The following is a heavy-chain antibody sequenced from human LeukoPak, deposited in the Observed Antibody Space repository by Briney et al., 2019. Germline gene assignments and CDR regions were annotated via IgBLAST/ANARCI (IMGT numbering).Heavy chain of an antibody. CDR2: IFHSGST. D-gene: IGHD5-12*01. CDR3: ARAGGGTGYDSRYFDY. V-gene: IGHV4-38-2*02. CDR1: GFSISSGYF. Sequence: PSETLSLTCTVSGFSISSGYFWGWIRQPPGKGLEWIGSIFHSGSTYYNPSLRSRVTISVDTSNNQFSLKLSSVTAADTAVYYCARAGGGTGYDSRYFDYWGRGTLVTVSS. J-gene: IGHJ4*02.